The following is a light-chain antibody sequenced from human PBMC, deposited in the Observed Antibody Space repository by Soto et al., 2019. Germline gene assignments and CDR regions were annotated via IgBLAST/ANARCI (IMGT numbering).Light chain of an antibody. Sequence: QSVLTQPASVSGSPGQSITISCTGTSSDVGGYNYVSWYQQHPGKAPKLMIYEVSNRPSGVSNRFSGSKSGNTASLTISGLQAEDEADYYCISSTSSDTLLFGGGTKVTVL. V-gene: IGLV2-14*01. CDR3: ISSTSSDTLL. J-gene: IGLJ2*01. CDR2: EVS. CDR1: SSDVGGYNY.